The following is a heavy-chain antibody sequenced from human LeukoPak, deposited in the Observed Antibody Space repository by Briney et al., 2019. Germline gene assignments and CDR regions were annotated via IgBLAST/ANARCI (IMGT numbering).Heavy chain of an antibody. CDR1: GFTFSSYA. CDR3: AKPAAIGPYHYYYYMDV. CDR2: ISGSGGST. V-gene: IGHV3-23*01. Sequence: GGSLRLPCAASGFTFSSYAMSWVSQAPGKGLERVTAISGSGGSTYYADSVKGRFTISRDNSKNTLYLQMNSLTAEDTAVYYCAKPAAIGPYHYYYYMDVWGKGTTVTVSS. D-gene: IGHD2-2*01. J-gene: IGHJ6*03.